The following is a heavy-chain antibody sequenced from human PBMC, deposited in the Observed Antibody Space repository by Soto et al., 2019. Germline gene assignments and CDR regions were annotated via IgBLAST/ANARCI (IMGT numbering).Heavy chain of an antibody. CDR1: GFAFSFYS. D-gene: IGHD3-10*01. Sequence: EVVLLESGGGLVQPGGSLRLSCEVSGFAFSFYSMSWVRQAPGKGLEWVASISGNGGTTYYAASGKGRFTFSRDNSKNTLYLQMNNLRGEDTAVYYCEKDRGGFTNGWEFFDSWGQGTLVTVSS. CDR2: ISGNGGTT. J-gene: IGHJ4*02. V-gene: IGHV3-23*01. CDR3: EKDRGGFTNGWEFFDS.